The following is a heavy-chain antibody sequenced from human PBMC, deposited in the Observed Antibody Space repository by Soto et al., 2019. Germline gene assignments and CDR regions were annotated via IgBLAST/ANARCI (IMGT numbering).Heavy chain of an antibody. J-gene: IGHJ4*02. CDR3: AREANLYSYGQTPLDY. Sequence: PGGSLRLSCAASGFTFSDHYMDWVRQAPGKGLEWVGRTRNKANSYTTEYAASVKGRFTISRDDSKNSLYLQMNSLKTEDTAVYYCAREANLYSYGQTPLDYWGQGTLVTVSS. V-gene: IGHV3-72*01. D-gene: IGHD5-18*01. CDR1: GFTFSDHY. CDR2: TRNKANSYTT.